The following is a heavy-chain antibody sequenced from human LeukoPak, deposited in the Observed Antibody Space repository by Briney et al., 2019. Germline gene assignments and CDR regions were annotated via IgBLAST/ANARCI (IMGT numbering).Heavy chain of an antibody. CDR1: GFTFSSYW. D-gene: IGHD6-13*01. V-gene: IGHV3-48*04. Sequence: GGSLRLSCAASGFTFSSYWMSWVRQAPGKGLEWVSYISSSSSTIYYADSVKGRFTISRDNAKNSLYLQMNSLRAEDTAVYYCARPHTPAAGREVEDYWGQGTLVTVSS. J-gene: IGHJ4*02. CDR3: ARPHTPAAGREVEDY. CDR2: ISSSSSTI.